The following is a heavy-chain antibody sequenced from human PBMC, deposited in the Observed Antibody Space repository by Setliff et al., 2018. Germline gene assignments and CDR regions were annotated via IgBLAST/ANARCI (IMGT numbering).Heavy chain of an antibody. CDR1: GSSFTRYY. CDR2: INTSGGST. CDR3: AKGLPLGRVQNWNYFDR. V-gene: IGHV1-46*01. Sequence: SVQVSCKTSGSSFTRYYVHWVRQAPGQGLEWMGIINTSGGSTSFAQKFQGRVTMTRDTSTSTVYMELSSLTSDDTAVYYCAKGLPLGRVQNWNYFDRWGQGTLVTVSS. J-gene: IGHJ4*02. D-gene: IGHD1-1*01.